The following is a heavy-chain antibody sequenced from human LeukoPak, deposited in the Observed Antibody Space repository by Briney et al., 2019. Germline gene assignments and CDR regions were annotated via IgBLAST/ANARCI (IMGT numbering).Heavy chain of an antibody. J-gene: IGHJ4*02. Sequence: SETLSLTCAVSGYSISSGYYWGWVRQPPGKGLEWIGSIYHSGSTYYNPSLRSRVTISLDTSKSQFSLKLSSVTAADTAVYFCARVGPTVTPNDYWGQGTLVTVSS. D-gene: IGHD4-17*01. CDR2: IYHSGST. CDR1: GYSISSGYY. V-gene: IGHV4-38-2*01. CDR3: ARVGPTVTPNDY.